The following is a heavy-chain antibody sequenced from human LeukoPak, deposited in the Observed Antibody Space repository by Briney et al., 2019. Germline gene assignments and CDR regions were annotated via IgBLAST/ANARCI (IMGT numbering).Heavy chain of an antibody. CDR2: IKQDGSEK. CDR1: GFTFSSYW. CDR3: ARGYGTYGY. J-gene: IGHJ4*02. D-gene: IGHD1-14*01. Sequence: GGSLRLSCAASGFTFSSYWMSWVRQAPGKGLEWVANIKQDGSEKNYVDSVKGRLSISRDNAKNSLYLQMNTLRVEDTAVYYCARGYGTYGYWGQGTLVTVSS. V-gene: IGHV3-7*01.